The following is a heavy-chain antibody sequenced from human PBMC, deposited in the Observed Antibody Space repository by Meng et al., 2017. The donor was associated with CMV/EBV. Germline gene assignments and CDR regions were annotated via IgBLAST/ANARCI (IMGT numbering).Heavy chain of an antibody. CDR1: GGSISSSSYY. CDR2: IYYSGST. Sequence: GSLRLSCTVSGGSISSSSYYWGWIRQPPGKGLEWIGSIYYSGSTYYNPSLKSRVTISVDTSKNQFSLKLSSVTAADTAVYYCASYGYSGYYYYDGMDVWGQGTTVTVSS. CDR3: ASYGYSGYYYYDGMDV. V-gene: IGHV4-39*07. J-gene: IGHJ6*02. D-gene: IGHD5-12*01.